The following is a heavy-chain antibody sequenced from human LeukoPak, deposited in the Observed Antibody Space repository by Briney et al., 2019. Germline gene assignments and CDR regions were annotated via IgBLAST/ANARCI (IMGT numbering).Heavy chain of an antibody. CDR3: ARDSGFSGAQRGEF. CDR2: ISYDGSNK. Sequence: GGSLRPSCAASGFTFSNYAIHWVRQAPGKGLGWVAVISYDGSNKYYADSVKGRFTISRDNPKNTLYRQRSSVRAAATAVYYCARDSGFSGAQRGEFWGQGTLVTVSS. V-gene: IGHV3-30*04. CDR1: GFTFSNYA. J-gene: IGHJ4*02. D-gene: IGHD2/OR15-2a*01.